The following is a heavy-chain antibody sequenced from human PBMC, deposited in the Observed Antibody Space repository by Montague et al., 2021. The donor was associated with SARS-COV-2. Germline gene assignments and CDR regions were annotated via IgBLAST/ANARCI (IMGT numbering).Heavy chain of an antibody. CDR2: INHSGST. D-gene: IGHD4-17*01. CDR3: ARGSTVTHY. Sequence: SETLSLTCAVYGGSFSGYYWSWTRQPPGKGLEWIGEINHSGSTNYNPSLKSRVTISVDTSKNQFSLKLSSATAADTAVYYCARGSTVTHYWGQGTLVTVSS. J-gene: IGHJ4*02. V-gene: IGHV4-34*01. CDR1: GGSFSGYY.